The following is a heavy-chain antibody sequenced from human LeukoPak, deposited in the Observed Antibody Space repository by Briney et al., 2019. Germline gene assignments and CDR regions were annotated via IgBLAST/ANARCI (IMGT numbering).Heavy chain of an antibody. Sequence: PGGSLRLSCAASGFTFDDYGMSWVRQAPGKGLEWVSGINWNGGSTGYADSVKGRFTISRDNAKNSLYLQMNSLRAEDTALYYWARAIITMISSWSVAFDIWGQGTMVTVSS. D-gene: IGHD3-22*01. V-gene: IGHV3-20*04. J-gene: IGHJ3*02. CDR3: ARAIITMISSWSVAFDI. CDR2: INWNGGST. CDR1: GFTFDDYG.